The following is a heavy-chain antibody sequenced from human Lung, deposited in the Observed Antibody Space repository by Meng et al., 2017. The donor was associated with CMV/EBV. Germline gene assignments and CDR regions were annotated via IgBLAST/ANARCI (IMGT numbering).Heavy chain of an antibody. D-gene: IGHD6-19*01. CDR1: GGSSSSSNW. CDR3: ASFPPPGKQWLVTDY. V-gene: IGHV4-4*02. J-gene: IGHJ4*02. Sequence: QGHRPGSGPGLGKPSGTLTLTCAVSGGSSSSSNWWSWVRQPPGKGLEWIGEIYHSGSTNYNPSLKSRVTISVDKSKNQFSLKLSSVTAADTAVYYCASFPPPGKQWLVTDYWGQGTLVTVSS. CDR2: IYHSGST.